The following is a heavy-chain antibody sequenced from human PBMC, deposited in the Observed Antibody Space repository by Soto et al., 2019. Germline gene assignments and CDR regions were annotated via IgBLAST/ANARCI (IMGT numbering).Heavy chain of an antibody. CDR1: GGSISSYY. J-gene: IGHJ6*02. V-gene: IGHV4-59*01. CDR3: ARGEWFLRGYGMDV. D-gene: IGHD3-3*01. Sequence: SETLSLTCTVSGGSISSYYWSWIRQPPGKGLEWIGYIYYSGSTNSNPSLKSRVTISVDTSKNQFSLKLTSVTAADTAVYYCARGEWFLRGYGMDVWGRGTTVTVSS. CDR2: IYYSGST.